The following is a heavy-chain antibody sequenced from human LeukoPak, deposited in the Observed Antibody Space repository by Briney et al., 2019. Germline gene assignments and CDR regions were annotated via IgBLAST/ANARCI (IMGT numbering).Heavy chain of an antibody. J-gene: IGHJ4*02. CDR3: AKDQGLYSGYGPLDY. D-gene: IGHD5-12*01. Sequence: GRSLRLSCAASGFTFSSYGMHWVRQAPGKGLEWVAVISYDGSNKYYADSVKGRFTISRDNAKNTLYLQMNSLRAEDTAVYYCAKDQGLYSGYGPLDYWGQGTLVTVSS. CDR2: ISYDGSNK. CDR1: GFTFSSYG. V-gene: IGHV3-30*18.